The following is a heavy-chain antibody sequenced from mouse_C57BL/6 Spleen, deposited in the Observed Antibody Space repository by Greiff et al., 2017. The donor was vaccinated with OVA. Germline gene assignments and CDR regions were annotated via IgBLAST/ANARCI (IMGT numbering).Heavy chain of an antibody. CDR1: GYTFTSYG. CDR3: ARGYYGSSRYFDY. V-gene: IGHV1-81*01. Sequence: VQLQESGAELARPGASVKLSCKASGYTFTSYGISWVKQRTGQGLEWIGEIYPRSGNTYYNEKFKGKATLTADKSSSTAYMELRSLTSEDSAVYFCARGYYGSSRYFDYWGQGTTLTVSS. CDR2: IYPRSGNT. D-gene: IGHD1-1*01. J-gene: IGHJ2*01.